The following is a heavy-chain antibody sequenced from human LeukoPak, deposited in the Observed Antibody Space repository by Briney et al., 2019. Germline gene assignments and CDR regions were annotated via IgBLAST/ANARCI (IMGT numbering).Heavy chain of an antibody. CDR1: GFTFSNAW. J-gene: IGHJ4*02. V-gene: IGHV3-15*01. CDR2: IKSKTDGGTT. Sequence: GGSLRLSCAASGFTFSNAWMSWVRQAPGKGLEWVGRIKSKTDGGTTDYAAPVKGRFTISRDDSKNTLYLQMNSMKTEDTAVYYCTTDWGGIQTPGNYWGQGTLVTVSS. CDR3: TTDWGGIQTPGNY. D-gene: IGHD3-10*01.